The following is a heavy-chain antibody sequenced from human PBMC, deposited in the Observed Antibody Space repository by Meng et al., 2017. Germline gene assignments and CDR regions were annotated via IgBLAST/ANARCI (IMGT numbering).Heavy chain of an antibody. CDR3: ATGAAAADH. CDR2: IKRNRDGGTI. CDR1: GLRFTDAW. V-gene: IGHV3-15*01. J-gene: IGHJ4*02. Sequence: RVVESGGGLVKPGGSLRLSCLASGLRFTDAWMSWVRQAPGKGLEWVGRIKRNRDGGTIDYAARVKGRFTISRDESKNTLYLQMDSLITEDTAVYFCATGAAAADHWGQGTLVTVSS. D-gene: IGHD6-13*01.